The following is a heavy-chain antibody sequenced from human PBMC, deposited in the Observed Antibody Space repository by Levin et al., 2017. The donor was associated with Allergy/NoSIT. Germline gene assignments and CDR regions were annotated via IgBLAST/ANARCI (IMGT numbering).Heavy chain of an antibody. CDR1: GFTFSSYW. J-gene: IGHJ4*02. Sequence: GESLKISCAASGFTFSSYWMHWVRQAPGKGLVWVSRINSDGSSTSYADSVKGRFTISRDNAKNTLYLQMNSLRAEDTAVYYCASLGTYYYGSGSYSYFDYWGQGTLVTVSS. CDR2: INSDGSST. CDR3: ASLGTYYYGSGSYSYFDY. V-gene: IGHV3-74*01. D-gene: IGHD3-10*01.